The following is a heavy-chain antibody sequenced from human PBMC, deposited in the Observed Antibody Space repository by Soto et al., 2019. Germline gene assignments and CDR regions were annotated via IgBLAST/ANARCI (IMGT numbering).Heavy chain of an antibody. D-gene: IGHD1-1*01. CDR3: GRVVEGATRHTDTDS. J-gene: IGHJ5*01. V-gene: IGHV4-39*01. CDR2: VYHNGGA. Sequence: SETLSLTCTVSGVSIHNSHSFWAWIRQPPGKGLQFIARVYHNGGAHYNSSLKSRVTISVDTANNQVSLRVRSLTAADTAFYYCGRVVEGATRHTDTDSWGQGILVTVSS. CDR1: GVSIHNSHSF.